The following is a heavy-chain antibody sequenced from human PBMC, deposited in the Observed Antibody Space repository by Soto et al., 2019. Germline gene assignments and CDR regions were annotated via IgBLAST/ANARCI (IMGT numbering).Heavy chain of an antibody. J-gene: IGHJ1*01. CDR2: INHSGTT. CDR3: ARARYCTSASCPGYFQH. Sequence: SETLSLTCAVYGGSISGYYWSWIRQPPGEGLEWIGEINHSGTTNYNPSLESRVTISVDTSKNQFSLKLTSVTAADTAVYYCARARYCTSASCPGYFQHWGQGTLVTVSS. V-gene: IGHV4-34*01. D-gene: IGHD2-2*01. CDR1: GGSISGYY.